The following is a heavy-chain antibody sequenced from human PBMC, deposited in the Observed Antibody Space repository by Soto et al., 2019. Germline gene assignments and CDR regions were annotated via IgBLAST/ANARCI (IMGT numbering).Heavy chain of an antibody. J-gene: IGHJ6*02. CDR2: INDSGST. V-gene: IGHV4-34*03. CDR3: ACVSVRGRKRAGSFCNGYFGIDV. Sequence: QVQLQQWGPGLLKPSETLSLTCAVEGGSFNDDYWSWIRQPPGKGLEWIGEINDSGSTKYNPSLSRRFSRSIYTSKHHHSPNLSSVTAEDTAWYDLACVSVRGRKRAGSFCNGYFGIDVWGHGTTVTVSS. CDR1: GGSFNDDY. D-gene: IGHD3-10*01.